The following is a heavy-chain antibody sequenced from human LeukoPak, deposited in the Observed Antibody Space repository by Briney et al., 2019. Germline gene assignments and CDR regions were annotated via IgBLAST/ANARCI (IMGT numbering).Heavy chain of an antibody. CDR2: LYDTGVT. CDR1: GGSFSDYY. J-gene: IGHJ4*02. CDR3: ARGLGGTGSGDDYYFDY. Sequence: SETLSLTCTVSGGSFSDYYWSWIRQPPGKGLEWIGYLYDTGVTNYNPSLKSRVTISVDTSKNQFSPKLSSVTAADTAVYYCARGLGGTGSGDDYYFDYWGQGTLVTVSS. D-gene: IGHD6-19*01. V-gene: IGHV4-59*01.